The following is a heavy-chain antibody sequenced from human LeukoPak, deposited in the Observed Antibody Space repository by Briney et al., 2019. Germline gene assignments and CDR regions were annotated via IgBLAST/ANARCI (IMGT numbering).Heavy chain of an antibody. D-gene: IGHD6-13*01. V-gene: IGHV4-4*07. J-gene: IGHJ4*02. CDR3: ARGSEQQLVPARFYYFDY. CDR2: IYTSGST. Sequence: PSETLSLTCTVSGGSISSYYWSWIRQPAGKGLEWIGRIYTSGSTNYNPSLKSRVTISVDTSNNQFSLKLSSVTAADTALYYCARGSEQQLVPARFYYFDYWGQGTLVTVSS. CDR1: GGSISSYY.